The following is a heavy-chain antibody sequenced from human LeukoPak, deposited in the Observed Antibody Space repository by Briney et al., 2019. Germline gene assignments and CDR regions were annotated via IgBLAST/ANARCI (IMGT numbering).Heavy chain of an antibody. Sequence: VASVTVSCKASGGTFSSYAISWVRQAPGQGLEWMGRIIPILGIANYGQKFQGRVTITADKSTSTAYMELGSLRSEDTAVYYCAREDIVATIALFDYWGQGTLVTVSS. J-gene: IGHJ4*02. CDR1: GGTFSSYA. CDR2: IIPILGIA. D-gene: IGHD5-12*01. V-gene: IGHV1-69*04. CDR3: AREDIVATIALFDY.